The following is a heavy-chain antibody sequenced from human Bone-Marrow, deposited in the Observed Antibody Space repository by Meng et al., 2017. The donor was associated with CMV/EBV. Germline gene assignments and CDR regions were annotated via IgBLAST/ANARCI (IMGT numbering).Heavy chain of an antibody. CDR1: GYTFTGYY. Sequence: ASVKVSCKASGYTFTGYYIRWVRQAPGQGLEWMGWINPISGVTNYAQKFQGRVTMTRDTSTSTAYMELSRLRSDDTAVYYCARDFDDTYSMSSYYYYGMDVWGQGTTVTVSS. V-gene: IGHV1-2*02. CDR2: INPISGVT. D-gene: IGHD4-11*01. CDR3: ARDFDDTYSMSSYYYYGMDV. J-gene: IGHJ6*02.